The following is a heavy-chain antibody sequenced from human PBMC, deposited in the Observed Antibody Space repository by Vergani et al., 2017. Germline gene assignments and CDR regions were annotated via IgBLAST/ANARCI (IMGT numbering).Heavy chain of an antibody. J-gene: IGHJ4*02. Sequence: QVQLQESGPGLVKPPETPSLTCSVSGDSMNTYYWTWILQPPGKGLEWIVYIYDSGDTKYNSSLKSRVTMSLDTSKNQFSLNLYSVTAADTSVYYCARGALWWLRQIDSWGQGTLVTVSS. CDR3: ARGALWWLRQIDS. V-gene: IGHV4-59*01. CDR2: IYDSGDT. D-gene: IGHD2-21*01. CDR1: GDSMNTYY.